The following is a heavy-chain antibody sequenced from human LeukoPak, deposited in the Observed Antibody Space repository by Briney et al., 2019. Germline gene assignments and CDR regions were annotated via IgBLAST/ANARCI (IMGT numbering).Heavy chain of an antibody. CDR3: ARVYDTSGYKTPPPDY. D-gene: IGHD3-22*01. CDR1: GLPFSSYE. Sequence: GGSLRLSCAGSGLPFSSYEMNWVRQAPGKGLEWISYISSRGTTIYYADSVKGRFTIFRDNAENSLYLQMNSLRVEDTGVYYCARVYDTSGYKTPPPDYWGQGTLVTVSS. V-gene: IGHV3-48*03. CDR2: ISSRGTTI. J-gene: IGHJ4*02.